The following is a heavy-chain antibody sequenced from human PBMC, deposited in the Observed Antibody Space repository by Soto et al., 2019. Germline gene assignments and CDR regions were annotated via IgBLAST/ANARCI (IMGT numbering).Heavy chain of an antibody. D-gene: IGHD4-17*01. J-gene: IGHJ3*02. CDR2: IKSKTDGGTT. CDR1: GFTFSNAW. V-gene: IGHV3-15*07. Sequence: GGSLRLSCAASGFTFSNAWMNWVRQAPGKGLEWVGRIKSKTDGGTTDYAAPVKGRFTISRDDSKNTLYLQMNSLKTEDTAVYYCTTWMGTDYGDYSDAFDIWGQGTMVTVSS. CDR3: TTWMGTDYGDYSDAFDI.